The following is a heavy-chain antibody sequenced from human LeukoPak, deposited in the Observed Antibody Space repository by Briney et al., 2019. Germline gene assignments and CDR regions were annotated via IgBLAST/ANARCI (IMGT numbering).Heavy chain of an antibody. J-gene: IGHJ4*02. CDR2: IYISGIT. D-gene: IGHD3-22*01. CDR3: ARGSQYYYESSGYYSHDY. Sequence: SQTLSLTCTVSGGSISSGSYYWSWIRQPAGKGLEWIGRIYISGITNYNPSLKSRVTISADTSKNQFSLKLSSVTAADTAVYYCARGSQYYYESSGYYSHDYWGQGTLVIVSS. V-gene: IGHV4-61*02. CDR1: GGSISSGSYY.